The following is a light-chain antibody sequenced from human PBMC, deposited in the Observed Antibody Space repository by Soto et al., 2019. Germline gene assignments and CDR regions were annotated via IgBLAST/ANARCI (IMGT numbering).Light chain of an antibody. J-gene: IGKJ1*01. CDR2: GAS. Sequence: DIQMTQSPSSLSASVGDRVTITCRTSQNINNCLNWYQQKPGKAPEVLIYGASSLQTGVPLRFSGSGSGTHFTLTFSGVQPEDFATYYCQESYSPLWGTCGQGTKVTIK. CDR1: QNINNC. CDR3: QESYSPLWGT. V-gene: IGKV1-39*01.